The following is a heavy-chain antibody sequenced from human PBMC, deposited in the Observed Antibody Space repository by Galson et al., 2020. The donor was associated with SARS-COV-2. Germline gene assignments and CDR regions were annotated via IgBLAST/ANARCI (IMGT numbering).Heavy chain of an antibody. Sequence: GESLKISCAASGFTFRNYGMHWVRQAPGKGLEWVAVMSFDGSNKNYAESVKGRFTISRDNSKNTVYLEMNSLTDEDTGVYYCAKDRFFGDHVYWFFDLGGRGTLVTVST. V-gene: IGHV3-30*18. J-gene: IGHJ2*01. CDR3: AKDRFFGDHVYWFFDL. CDR1: GFTFRNYG. CDR2: MSFDGSNK. D-gene: IGHD3-3*01.